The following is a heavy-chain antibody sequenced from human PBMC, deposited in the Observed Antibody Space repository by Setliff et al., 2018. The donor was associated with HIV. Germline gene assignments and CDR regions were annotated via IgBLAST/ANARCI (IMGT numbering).Heavy chain of an antibody. D-gene: IGHD4-17*01. CDR3: AKDASPPNYGDYPNFDF. CDR1: GFQFTSFV. V-gene: IGHV3-30*02. CDR2: IRYDGSNK. J-gene: IGHJ4*02. Sequence: PGGSLRLSCSASGFQFTSFVFHWVRQAPGKGLEWVAVIRYDGSNKYYGDSVKGRFTISRDNSKNTLYLQMNNLRAEDTAVYYCAKDASPPNYGDYPNFDFWGQGTLVTVSS.